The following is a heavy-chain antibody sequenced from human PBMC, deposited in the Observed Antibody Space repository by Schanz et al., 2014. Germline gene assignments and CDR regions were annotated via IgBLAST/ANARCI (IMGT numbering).Heavy chain of an antibody. Sequence: EVQLVETGGGLIQPGGSLRLSCAASGFSVSHSYMTWVRQSPGKGLEWVGRITNKPNNYNTEYAASVKGRFTISRDDSRNSLYLQMSSLKTEDTAVYYCVRLDVHDYWGQGTLVTVSA. CDR1: GFSVSHSY. CDR3: VRLDVHDY. J-gene: IGHJ4*02. CDR2: ITNKPNNYNT. D-gene: IGHD3-16*01. V-gene: IGHV3-72*01.